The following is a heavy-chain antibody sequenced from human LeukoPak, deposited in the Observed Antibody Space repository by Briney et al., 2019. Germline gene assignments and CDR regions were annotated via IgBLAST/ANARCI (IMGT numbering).Heavy chain of an antibody. CDR1: GFTFSSHV. Sequence: GRSLRLSCAASGFTFSSHVMHWVRQAPGKGLEWVAVISSDGSNKYCADSVKGRFTISRDNSKNTLYLQMNSLRAEDTAVYYCTRGDYGGFSWGQGTLVTVSS. D-gene: IGHD4-23*01. CDR2: ISSDGSNK. V-gene: IGHV3-30-3*01. CDR3: TRGDYGGFS. J-gene: IGHJ5*02.